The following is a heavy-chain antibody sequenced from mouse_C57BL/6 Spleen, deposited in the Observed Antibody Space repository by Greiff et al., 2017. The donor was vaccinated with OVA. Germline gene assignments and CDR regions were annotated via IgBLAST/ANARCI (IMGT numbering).Heavy chain of an antibody. CDR3: ARDPGERAMDY. V-gene: IGHV5-4*01. CDR1: GFTFSSYA. Sequence: EVQLVESGGGLVKPGGSLKLSCAASGFTFSSYAMSWVRQTPEKRLEWVATISDGGSYTYYPDNVKGRFTISRDNAKNNLYLQMSHLKSEDTAMYYCARDPGERAMDYWGQGTSVTVSS. CDR2: ISDGGSYT. J-gene: IGHJ4*01.